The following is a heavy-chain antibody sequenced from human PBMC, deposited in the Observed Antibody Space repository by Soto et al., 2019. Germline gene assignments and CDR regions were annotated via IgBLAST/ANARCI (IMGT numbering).Heavy chain of an antibody. V-gene: IGHV3-48*02. CDR3: ARASRKLNDY. Sequence: EVQLVESGGGLVQPGGSLRLSCAASGFTFSSYSMNWVRQAPGKGLEWVSYISSSSSTIYYADTVKGRFTISRNNAKNSLYLQMNSLRDEDTAVYYCARASRKLNDYWGQGTLVTVSS. J-gene: IGHJ4*02. CDR1: GFTFSSYS. D-gene: IGHD1-1*01. CDR2: ISSSSSTI.